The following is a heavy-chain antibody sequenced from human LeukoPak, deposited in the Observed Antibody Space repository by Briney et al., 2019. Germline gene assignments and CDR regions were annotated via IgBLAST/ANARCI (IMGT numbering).Heavy chain of an antibody. CDR1: GGSISGYY. J-gene: IGHJ5*02. D-gene: IGHD6-25*01. CDR3: ARESGSMRWFDP. Sequence: PSETLSLTCTVSGGSISGYYWSWIRQPAGKGLEWIGRMSTSGNSNYIPSLVSRVTMSVDTSKNQLSLNLSSVTAADTAVYYCARESGSMRWFDPWGQGTLVTVSS. V-gene: IGHV4-4*07. CDR2: MSTSGNS.